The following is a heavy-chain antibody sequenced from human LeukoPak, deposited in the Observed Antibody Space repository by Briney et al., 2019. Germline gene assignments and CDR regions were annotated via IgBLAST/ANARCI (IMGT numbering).Heavy chain of an antibody. Sequence: GGSLRLSCVASGFTFSSYEMNWVRQAPGKGLEWVSYISSRGETIYYTDSVKGRLTISRDNAKNSLYLQMNSLRAEDTAVYYCARDNRWNRGYYSLDYWGQGTLVTVSS. D-gene: IGHD3-22*01. CDR2: ISSRGETI. CDR3: ARDNRWNRGYYSLDY. J-gene: IGHJ4*02. V-gene: IGHV3-48*03. CDR1: GFTFSSYE.